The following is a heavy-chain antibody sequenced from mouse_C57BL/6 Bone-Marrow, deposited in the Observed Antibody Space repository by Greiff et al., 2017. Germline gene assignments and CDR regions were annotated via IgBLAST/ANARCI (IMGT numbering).Heavy chain of an antibody. V-gene: IGHV2-9*01. CDR3: ATHYYGSSPYYAMDY. CDR2: IWGGGST. Sequence: QVQLQQSGPGLVAPSQSLSITCTVSGFSLTSYGVDWVRQPPGKGLEWLGVIWGGGSTNYTSALMSRLSISKDNSKSQVFLKMNSLQTDDTAMYYCATHYYGSSPYYAMDYWGQGTSVTVSS. D-gene: IGHD1-1*01. J-gene: IGHJ4*01. CDR1: GFSLTSYG.